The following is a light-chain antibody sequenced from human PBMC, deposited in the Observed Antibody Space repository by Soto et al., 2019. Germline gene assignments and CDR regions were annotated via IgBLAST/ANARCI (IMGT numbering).Light chain of an antibody. CDR3: QQYNNWPGT. J-gene: IGKJ1*01. V-gene: IGKV3-15*01. CDR1: QSVSTN. Sequence: EVVRTKYPGTLSVSPGERATLSCRASQSVSTNLAWYQQKPGQAPRLLIHDASTRATGIPARFSGSGFGTEFTLTISSLQSEDFAVYYCQQYNNWPGTFGQGTKVEIK. CDR2: DAS.